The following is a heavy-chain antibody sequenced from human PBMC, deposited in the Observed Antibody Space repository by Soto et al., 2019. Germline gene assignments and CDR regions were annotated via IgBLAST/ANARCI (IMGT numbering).Heavy chain of an antibody. J-gene: IGHJ2*01. CDR1: GGSVSSGTYY. D-gene: IGHD2-8*01. CDR3: ERGSIVRWYFDL. CDR2: IHHSGST. Sequence: QVQLQESGPGLVKPSETLSLTCTVSGGSVSSGTYYWSWIRQPPGEGLQYIGYIHHSGSTNYNPSLKSRVSTSVDPPKNQSSLQLTSVPAADTAVYYSERGSIVRWYFDLWGRGTLVTVSS. V-gene: IGHV4-61*01.